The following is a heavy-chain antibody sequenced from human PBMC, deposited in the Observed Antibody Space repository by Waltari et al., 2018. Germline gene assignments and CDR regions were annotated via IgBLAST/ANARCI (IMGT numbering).Heavy chain of an antibody. D-gene: IGHD3-3*01. CDR1: GYTFPVYG. J-gene: IGHJ4*02. V-gene: IGHV1-18*04. Sequence: QVQLVQSGAEVKKPGASVTVSCKASGYTFPVYGISSLRQAPGQGLESMGWISPYNGNTDYVKKFQGRVTMTTDTSTSTAYMELRSLRSDDTAVYYCARNLYDFWSGYHPSSFDYWGQGTLVTVSS. CDR3: ARNLYDFWSGYHPSSFDY. CDR2: ISPYNGNT.